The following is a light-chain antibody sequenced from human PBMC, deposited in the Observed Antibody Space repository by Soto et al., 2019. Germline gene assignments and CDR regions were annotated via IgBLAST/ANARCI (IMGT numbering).Light chain of an antibody. Sequence: DIQMTQSPSTLSASIGDRVTITCRASESIRTWLAWYQHKPGKAPKFLIYDASSLESGVPSRFSGSGSGTDFTLIISNLQPDDFATYFCQQYHNYPRTFGQGTKVEIK. CDR3: QQYHNYPRT. J-gene: IGKJ1*01. CDR2: DAS. V-gene: IGKV1-5*01. CDR1: ESIRTW.